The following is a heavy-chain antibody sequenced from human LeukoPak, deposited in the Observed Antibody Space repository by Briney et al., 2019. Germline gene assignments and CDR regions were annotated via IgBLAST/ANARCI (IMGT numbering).Heavy chain of an antibody. V-gene: IGHV5-51*01. D-gene: IGHD6-13*01. Sequence: GESLKISCKGSGYSFTSYWIGWVRQMPGKGLEWMGIIYPGDSDTRYSPSFQGQVTISADKSISTAYLQWSSLKASDTVMYYCARGTYSSSWYPGWFDPWGQGTLVTVSS. J-gene: IGHJ5*02. CDR1: GYSFTSYW. CDR2: IYPGDSDT. CDR3: ARGTYSSSWYPGWFDP.